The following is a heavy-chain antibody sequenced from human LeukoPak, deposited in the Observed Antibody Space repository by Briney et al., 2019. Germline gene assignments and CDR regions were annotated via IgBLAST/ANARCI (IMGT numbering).Heavy chain of an antibody. CDR2: INPDGSST. Sequence: GGSLRLSCAASGFTFSTSWMHWVRQAPGKGLVWVSRINPDGSSTDYADSVKGRFTISRDNAKNTLYLQMNSLRAEDAAVYYCARADVVVPAAYFDYWGQGTLDTVSS. J-gene: IGHJ4*02. D-gene: IGHD2-2*01. CDR3: ARADVVVPAAYFDY. V-gene: IGHV3-74*01. CDR1: GFTFSTSW.